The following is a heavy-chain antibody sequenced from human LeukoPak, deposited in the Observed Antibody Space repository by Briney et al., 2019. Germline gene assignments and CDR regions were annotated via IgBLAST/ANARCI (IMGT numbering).Heavy chain of an antibody. CDR2: IYYSGST. D-gene: IGHD3-9*01. CDR1: GGSFSGYY. V-gene: IGHV4-59*01. J-gene: IGHJ4*02. CDR3: ARGRGLGRRYFDWLLDYFDY. Sequence: PSETLSLTCAVYGGSFSGYYWSWIRQPPGKGLEWIGYIYYSGSTNYNPSLKSRVTISVDTSKNQFSLKLSSVTAADTAVYYCARGRGLGRRYFDWLLDYFDYWGQGTLVTVSS.